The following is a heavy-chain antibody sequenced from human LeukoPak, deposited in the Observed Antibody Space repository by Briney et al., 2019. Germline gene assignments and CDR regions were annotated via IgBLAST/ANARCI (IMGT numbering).Heavy chain of an antibody. CDR1: GFTFSSYA. CDR2: ISGSGGST. V-gene: IGHV3-23*01. CDR3: AKVKAPYDFWSGYYSPFNY. D-gene: IGHD3-3*01. J-gene: IGHJ4*02. Sequence: GGSLRLSCAASGFTFSSYAMSWVRQAPGKGLEWVSAISGSGGSTYYADSVKGRSTISRDNSKNTLYLQMNSLRAEDTAVYYCAKVKAPYDFWSGYYSPFNYWGQGTLVTVSS.